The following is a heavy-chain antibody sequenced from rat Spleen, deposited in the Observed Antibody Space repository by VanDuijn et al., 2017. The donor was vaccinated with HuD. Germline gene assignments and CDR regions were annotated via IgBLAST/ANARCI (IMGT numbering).Heavy chain of an antibody. Sequence: EVQLVESGGGLVQPGRSMKLSCAASGLRFSNYDMTWVRQAPGQGLEWVASIRDAGTTTFYPDSVKTQFTLSRDHAKSPLYLQMNSLRSEDPATYYCTRENWVFDYWGQGVMVTVSS. CDR1: GLRFSNYD. CDR2: IRDAGTTT. V-gene: IGHV5-22*01. CDR3: TRENWVFDY. D-gene: IGHD5-1*01. J-gene: IGHJ2*01.